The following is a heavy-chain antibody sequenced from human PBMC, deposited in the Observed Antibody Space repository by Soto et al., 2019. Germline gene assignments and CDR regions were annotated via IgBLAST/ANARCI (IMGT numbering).Heavy chain of an antibody. Sequence: TLSLTCTVSGGSISSGDYYWSWIRQPPGKGLEWIGYIYYSGSTYYNPSLKSRVTISVDTSKNQFSLKLGSVTAADTAVYYCARADTAMVERFDYWGQGTLVTVSS. V-gene: IGHV4-30-4*01. CDR1: GGSISSGDYY. D-gene: IGHD5-18*01. CDR3: ARADTAMVERFDY. J-gene: IGHJ4*02. CDR2: IYYSGST.